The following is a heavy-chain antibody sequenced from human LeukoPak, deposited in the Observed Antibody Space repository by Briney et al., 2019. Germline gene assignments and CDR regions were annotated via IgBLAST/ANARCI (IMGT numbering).Heavy chain of an antibody. CDR2: VNHIGTT. CDR3: ARASRFYYGLDV. Sequence: SETLSLTCGVYGGSLRTYYWTWVRQPPGKGLEWIGEVNHIGTTNYNPTLESRVTISVDPAKNHLSLKLTSVTAADAAVYYCARASRFYYGLDVWGQGTTVTVSS. V-gene: IGHV4-34*01. CDR1: GGSLRTYY. J-gene: IGHJ6*02.